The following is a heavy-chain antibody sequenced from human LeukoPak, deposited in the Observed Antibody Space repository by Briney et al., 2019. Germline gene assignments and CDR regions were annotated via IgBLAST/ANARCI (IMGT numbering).Heavy chain of an antibody. V-gene: IGHV3-23*01. D-gene: IGHD7-27*01. J-gene: IGHJ4*02. CDR3: VQDWAWGAFGS. CDR2: ISGSGGNT. Sequence: GGSLRLSCAASGFSFSNYAMSWVRRAPVKGLEWVSAISGSGGNTYYADSVKGRFTISRDNSKNTLYLQMNSLRAEDTGLYYCVQDWAWGAFGSWGQGTLVTVSS. CDR1: GFSFSNYA.